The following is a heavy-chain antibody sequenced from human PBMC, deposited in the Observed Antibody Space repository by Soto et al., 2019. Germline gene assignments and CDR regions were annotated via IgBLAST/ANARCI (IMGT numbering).Heavy chain of an antibody. D-gene: IGHD1-26*01. J-gene: IGHJ4*02. CDR1: GFTFSSYA. CDR2: ISGSGGST. Sequence: EVQLLESGGGLVQPGGSLRLSCAASGFTFSSYAMSWVRQAPGKGLEWVSAISGSGGSTYYADSVKGRFTISRDNSKDTVYLQKNSLRAEDTAVYYCAKLLRGKWEPNYFDYWGQGTLLIVSS. V-gene: IGHV3-23*01. CDR3: AKLLRGKWEPNYFDY.